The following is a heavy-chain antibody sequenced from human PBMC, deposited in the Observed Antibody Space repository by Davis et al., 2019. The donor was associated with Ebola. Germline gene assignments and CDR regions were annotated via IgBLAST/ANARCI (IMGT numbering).Heavy chain of an antibody. D-gene: IGHD3-22*01. CDR2: ISWNSGSI. Sequence: GGSLRLSCAASGFTFDDYAMHWVRQAPGKGLEWVSGISWNSGSIGYADSVKGRFTISRDNAKNSLYLQMNSLRAEDTALYYCAKGHIVVVITGAFDIWGQGTMVTVSS. V-gene: IGHV3-9*01. CDR1: GFTFDDYA. J-gene: IGHJ3*02. CDR3: AKGHIVVVITGAFDI.